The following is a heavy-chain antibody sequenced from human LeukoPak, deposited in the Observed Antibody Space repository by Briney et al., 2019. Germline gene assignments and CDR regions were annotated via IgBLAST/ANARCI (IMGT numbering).Heavy chain of an antibody. D-gene: IGHD3-10*01. CDR1: GGSISSYY. CDR2: IYYSGST. V-gene: IGHV4-59*01. CDR3: ARGLWFGESPFDY. J-gene: IGHJ4*02. Sequence: SEALSLTCTVSGGSISSYYWSWIRQPPGKGLEWIGYIYYSGSTNYNPSLKSRVTISVDTSKNQFSLKLSSVTAADTAVYYCARGLWFGESPFDYWGQGTLVTVSS.